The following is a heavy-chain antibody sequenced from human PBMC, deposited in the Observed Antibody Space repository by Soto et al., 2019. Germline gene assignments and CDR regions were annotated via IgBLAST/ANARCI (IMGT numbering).Heavy chain of an antibody. CDR1: GFIFSEST. CDR2: VSTSGRST. V-gene: IGHV3-64D*06. D-gene: IGHD2-15*01. J-gene: IGHJ4*02. Sequence: EVQLVESGGGLVQPGGSLRLSCSAPGFIFSESTIYWVRQVPGKGLEAISAVSTSGRSTYYAESVKDRFTISRDNSKNTLFLQMGSLRPEDTAIYYCVKQAHGLDGVAFDYWGQGTQVTVAS. CDR3: VKQAHGLDGVAFDY.